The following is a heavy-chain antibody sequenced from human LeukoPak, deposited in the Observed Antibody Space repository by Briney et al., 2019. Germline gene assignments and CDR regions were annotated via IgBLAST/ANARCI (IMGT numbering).Heavy chain of an antibody. Sequence: GSSVKVSCKASGGTFSSYTISWVRQAPGQGLEWMGRIIPILGIANYAQKFQGRVTITADKSTRTAYMELSSLRSEDTAVYYCARGGAAPDAFDIWGQGTMVTVSS. CDR1: GGTFSSYT. CDR2: IIPILGIA. J-gene: IGHJ3*02. CDR3: ARGGAAPDAFDI. D-gene: IGHD3-16*01. V-gene: IGHV1-69*02.